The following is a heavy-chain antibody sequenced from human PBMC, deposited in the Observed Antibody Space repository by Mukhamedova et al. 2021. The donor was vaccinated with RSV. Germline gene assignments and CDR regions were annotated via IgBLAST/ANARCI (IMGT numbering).Heavy chain of an antibody. CDR3: AKVINGRHFDWAPQDYFGMDV. CDR2: ITWDSVST. J-gene: IGHJ6*02. V-gene: IGHV3-43*01. Sequence: GLEWVSLITWDSVSTYYADSVKGRFTISRDNSQKSLYLQMNSLTTEDTALYYCAKVINGRHFDWAPQDYFGMDVWGQGTTVTVSS. D-gene: IGHD3-9*01.